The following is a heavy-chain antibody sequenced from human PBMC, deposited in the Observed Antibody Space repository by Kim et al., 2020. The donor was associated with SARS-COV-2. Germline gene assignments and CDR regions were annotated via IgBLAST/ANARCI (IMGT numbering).Heavy chain of an antibody. CDR1: GGSVSSGSYY. CDR3: ARDHRWELLRFDY. J-gene: IGHJ4*02. V-gene: IGHV4-61*01. D-gene: IGHD1-26*01. CDR2: IYYSGST. Sequence: SETLSLTCTVSGGSVSSGSYYWSWIRQPPGKGLEWIGYIYYSGSTNYNPSLKSRVTISVDTSKNQFSLKLSSVTAADTAVYYCARDHRWELLRFDYWGQG.